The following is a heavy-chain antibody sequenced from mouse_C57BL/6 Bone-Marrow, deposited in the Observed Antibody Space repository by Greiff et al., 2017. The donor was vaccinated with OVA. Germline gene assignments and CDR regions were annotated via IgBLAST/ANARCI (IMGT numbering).Heavy chain of an antibody. V-gene: IGHV1-19*01. D-gene: IGHD2-4*01. Sequence: DVQLQESGPVLVKPGASVKMSCKASGYTFTDYYMNWVKQSHGKSLEWIGVINPYNGGTSYNQKFKGKATLTVDKSSSTAYMELNSLTSEDSAVYYCARDDYADIDYWGQGTTLTVSS. CDR3: ARDDYADIDY. CDR2: INPYNGGT. CDR1: GYTFTDYY. J-gene: IGHJ2*01.